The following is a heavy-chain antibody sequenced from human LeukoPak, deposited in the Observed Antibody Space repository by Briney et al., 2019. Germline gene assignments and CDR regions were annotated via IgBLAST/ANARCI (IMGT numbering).Heavy chain of an antibody. CDR1: GYTFTGYY. CDR3: ARGGSRSSGAFDI. Sequence: ASVKVFCKASGYTFTGYYLHWVRQAPGQGLEWVVWINPNNGGTNYAQTFQGRVTMTRDTSISTAYMELSRLRFDDTAVYYCARGGSRSSGAFDIWGQGTMVTVSS. D-gene: IGHD6-13*01. CDR2: INPNNGGT. V-gene: IGHV1-2*02. J-gene: IGHJ3*02.